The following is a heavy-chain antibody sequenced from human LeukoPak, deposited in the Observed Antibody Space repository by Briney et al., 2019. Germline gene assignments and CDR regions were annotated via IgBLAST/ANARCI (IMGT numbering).Heavy chain of an antibody. CDR2: IYTTGST. CDR3: ARASTDIAAAGADWFDP. V-gene: IGHV4-4*07. CDR1: GGSISSYS. J-gene: IGHJ5*02. Sequence: SETLSLTCTVSGGSISSYSWSWSRQPAGKGLEWIGRIYTTGSTNYNPSLKSRVTISVDTSKNQFSLKLSSVTAADTAAYYCARASTDIAAAGADWFDPWGQGTLVTVSS. D-gene: IGHD6-13*01.